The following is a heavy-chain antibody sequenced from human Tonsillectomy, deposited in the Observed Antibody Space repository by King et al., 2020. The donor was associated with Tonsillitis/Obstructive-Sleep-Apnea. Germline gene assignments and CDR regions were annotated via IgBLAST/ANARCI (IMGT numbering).Heavy chain of an antibody. CDR1: GGTFISYD. V-gene: IGHV1-69*09. J-gene: IGHJ5*01. CDR2: IVRIVDMA. Sequence: QLVQSGAEVKKPGSSVKVSCKASGGTFISYDISWMRQAPGQGLEWMGRIVRIVDMAQYAQKFAQKFQGRVSITADTSTSTAYMGLSSLRSEDTAVYYCAREGSGRGSWGDNWFDSWGQETLVTVSS. CDR3: AREGSGRGSWGDNWFDS. D-gene: IGHD3-3*01.